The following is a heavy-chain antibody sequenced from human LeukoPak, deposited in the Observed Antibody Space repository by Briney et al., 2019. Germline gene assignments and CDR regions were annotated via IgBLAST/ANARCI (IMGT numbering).Heavy chain of an antibody. CDR2: IYSGGST. CDR1: GFAVSSNY. CDR3: ARGLGGNSVGY. J-gene: IGHJ4*02. D-gene: IGHD4-23*01. Sequence: GGSLRLSCAAPGFAVSSNYMSWVRQAPGKGLEWVSVIYSGGSTYYADSVKGRFTISRDNSKNKLYLQMNSLRAEDTAVYYCARGLGGNSVGYWGQGTLVTVSS. V-gene: IGHV3-66*01.